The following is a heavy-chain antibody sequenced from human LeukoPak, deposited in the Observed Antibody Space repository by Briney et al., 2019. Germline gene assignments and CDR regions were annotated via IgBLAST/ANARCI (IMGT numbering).Heavy chain of an antibody. CDR3: ARDSLITIFGVVIKFHNWFDP. D-gene: IGHD3-3*01. CDR1: GGSISSYY. CDR2: IYYSGST. Sequence: SETLSLTCTVSGGSISSYYWSWIRQPPGKGLEWIGYIYYSGSTNYNPSLKSRVTISVDTSKNQFPLKLSSVTAADTAVYYCARDSLITIFGVVIKFHNWFDPWGQGTLVTVSS. V-gene: IGHV4-59*01. J-gene: IGHJ5*02.